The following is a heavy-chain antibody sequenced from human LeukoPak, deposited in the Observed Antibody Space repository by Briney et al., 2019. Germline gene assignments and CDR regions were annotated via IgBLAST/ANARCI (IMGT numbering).Heavy chain of an antibody. D-gene: IGHD2-2*01. J-gene: IGHJ4*02. CDR3: AKDRLGYCTSTSCPGPYYFDY. Sequence: GGSLRLSCAASGFTFSSYAMSWVRQAPGKGLEWVSAISGSGGSTYYADSVKGWFTISRDNSKNTLYLQMNSLRAEDTAVYYCAKDRLGYCTSTSCPGPYYFDYWGQGTLVTVSS. CDR1: GFTFSSYA. V-gene: IGHV3-23*01. CDR2: ISGSGGST.